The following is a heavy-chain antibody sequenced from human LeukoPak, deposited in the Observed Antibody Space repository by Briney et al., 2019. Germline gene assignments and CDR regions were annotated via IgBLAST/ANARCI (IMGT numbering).Heavy chain of an antibody. D-gene: IGHD4-23*01. V-gene: IGHV4-59*11. J-gene: IGHJ4*02. CDR1: GGSISSHY. Sequence: PSETLSLTCTVSGGSISSHYWSWIRQPPGKGLEWIGYIYYTGSTSYNPSLKSRVTISVDTSKNQFSLKLRSVTAADTAVYYCARVGFGNTPHPIDYWGQGTLVTVSS. CDR3: ARVGFGNTPHPIDY. CDR2: IYYTGST.